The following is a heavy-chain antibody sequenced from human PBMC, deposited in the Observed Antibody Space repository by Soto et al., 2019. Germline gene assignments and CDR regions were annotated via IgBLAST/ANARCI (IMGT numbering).Heavy chain of an antibody. J-gene: IGHJ3*02. CDR1: GFTFSAYA. V-gene: IGHV3-23*01. D-gene: IGHD2-8*01. Sequence: EVQLLESGGGVVQPGVSLRLSCAASGFTFSAYAMSWVRQAPGKGLQWVSGVGGSDTDKHYADSVRGRFTVSRDNSKNTLYLQMNSLRADDTAVYYCAKDATAVNGVWDPFDMWGQGTEVTVSS. CDR3: AKDATAVNGVWDPFDM. CDR2: VGGSDTDK.